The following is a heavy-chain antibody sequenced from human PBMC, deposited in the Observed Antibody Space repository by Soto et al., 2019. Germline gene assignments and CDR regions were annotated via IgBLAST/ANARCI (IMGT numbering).Heavy chain of an antibody. V-gene: IGHV3-23*01. Sequence: EVQLLESGGGLVQPGGSLRLSCAASGFTFSSYAMNWVRQAPGKGLEWVSVISGSGGSTYYADAVKGRFTISRDNAKNTLYLEMNSRRADAPAVDYCERRSCSWYFDYWGQGTLVTVSS. D-gene: IGHD6-13*01. J-gene: IGHJ4*02. CDR1: GFTFSSYA. CDR3: ERRSCSWYFDY. CDR2: ISGSGGST.